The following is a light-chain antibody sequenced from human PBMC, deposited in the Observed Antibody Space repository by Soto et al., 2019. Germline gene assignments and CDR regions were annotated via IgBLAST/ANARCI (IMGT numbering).Light chain of an antibody. CDR1: SSDVGAYNH. CDR2: EVS. CDR3: CSYTVSTTFV. V-gene: IGLV2-14*01. Sequence: QSALTQPASVSGSPGQSITISCTGTSSDVGAYNHVSWYQHHPGKTPKLMIYEVSNRPSGLSDRFSGSKSGNTASLTISGLQAEDEADYYCCSYTVSTTFVFRSGTKVTVL. J-gene: IGLJ1*01.